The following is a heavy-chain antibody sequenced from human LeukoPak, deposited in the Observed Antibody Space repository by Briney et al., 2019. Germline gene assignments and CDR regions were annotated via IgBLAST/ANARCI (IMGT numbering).Heavy chain of an antibody. V-gene: IGHV4-39*01. CDR1: GGSISSYY. CDR2: IYYSGST. D-gene: IGHD3-10*01. Sequence: SETLSLTCTVSGGSISSYYWGWIRQPPGKGLEWIGSIYYSGSTYYNPSLKSRVTISVDTSKSQFSLNLNSVTAADTAVYCCARQLWFGEYHFDYWGQGTLVTVSS. CDR3: ARQLWFGEYHFDY. J-gene: IGHJ4*02.